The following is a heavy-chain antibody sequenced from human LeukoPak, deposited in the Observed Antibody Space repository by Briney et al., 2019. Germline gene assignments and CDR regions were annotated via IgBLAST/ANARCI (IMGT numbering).Heavy chain of an antibody. CDR3: DSSYWYFDL. CDR2: ISSSGSTI. CDR1: GFTFSGYE. J-gene: IGHJ2*01. Sequence: PGGSLSLSCAASGFTFSGYEMNWVRQAPGKGLEWVSYISSSGSTIYYADYMKGRFTISRDNAKNPLYLQMNSLIAEGTAVYYCDSSYWYFDLWGRGTLVTVSS. V-gene: IGHV3-48*03. D-gene: IGHD1-26*01.